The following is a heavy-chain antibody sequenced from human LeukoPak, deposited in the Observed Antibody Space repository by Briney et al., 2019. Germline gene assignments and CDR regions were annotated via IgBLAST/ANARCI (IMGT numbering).Heavy chain of an antibody. V-gene: IGHV3-30-3*01. CDR1: GFTFSIYA. Sequence: GGSLRLSCAASGFTFSIYAMHWVRQAPGKGLEWVAVISYDGSNKYYADSVKGRFTISRDNSKNTLYLQMNSLRAEDTAVYYCARAGLWFGELSFYFDYWGQGTLVTVSS. J-gene: IGHJ4*02. D-gene: IGHD3-10*01. CDR2: ISYDGSNK. CDR3: ARAGLWFGELSFYFDY.